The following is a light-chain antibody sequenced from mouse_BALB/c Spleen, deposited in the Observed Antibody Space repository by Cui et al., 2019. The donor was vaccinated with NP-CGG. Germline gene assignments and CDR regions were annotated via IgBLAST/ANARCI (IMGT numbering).Light chain of an antibody. J-gene: IGLJ1*01. CDR1: TGAVTTGNY. CDR3: ALWYSNHWV. V-gene: IGLV1*01. Sequence: VVAPQSAPTTSPGETVTLTCRSSTGAVTTGNYANWVQEKPDHLFTGLIGGTKNRAPGVPARFSGSLIGDKAALTITGAQTEDEAIYFCALWYSNHWVFGGGTKLTVL. CDR2: GTK.